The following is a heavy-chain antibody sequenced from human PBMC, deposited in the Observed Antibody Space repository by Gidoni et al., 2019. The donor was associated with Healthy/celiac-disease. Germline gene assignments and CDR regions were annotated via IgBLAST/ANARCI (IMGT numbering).Heavy chain of an antibody. CDR3: ARHGSGLWFREHTFDY. Sequence: STYYNPSLKSRVTISVDTSKNQFSLKLSSVTAADTAVYYCARHGSGLWFREHTFDYWGQGTLVTVSS. J-gene: IGHJ4*02. V-gene: IGHV4-39*01. D-gene: IGHD3-10*01. CDR2: ST.